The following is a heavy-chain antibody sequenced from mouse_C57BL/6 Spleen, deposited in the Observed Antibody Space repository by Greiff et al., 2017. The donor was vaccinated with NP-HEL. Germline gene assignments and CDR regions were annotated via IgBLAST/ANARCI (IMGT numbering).Heavy chain of an antibody. V-gene: IGHV1-69*01. D-gene: IGHD1-1*01. Sequence: QVQLQQSGAELVMPGASVKLSCKASGYTFTSYWMHWVKQRPGQGLEWIGEIDPSDSYTNYNQKFKGKSTLTVDKSSSTAYMQLSSLTSEDSAVYYCARVGYYGSTWYFDVWGTGTTVTVSS. CDR2: IDPSDSYT. CDR3: ARVGYYGSTWYFDV. CDR1: GYTFTSYW. J-gene: IGHJ1*03.